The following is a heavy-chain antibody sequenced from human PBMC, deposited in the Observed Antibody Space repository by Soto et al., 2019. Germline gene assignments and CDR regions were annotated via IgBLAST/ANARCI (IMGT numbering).Heavy chain of an antibody. J-gene: IGHJ6*02. CDR3: ARVKVIVLVPDAIGRSYYGMDF. V-gene: IGHV3-30-3*01. D-gene: IGHD2-2*01. CDR1: GFTFSSYA. CDR2: ISYDGSNK. Sequence: GGSLRLCCAASGFTFSSYAMHMVRQAPGKGLEWVAVISYDGSNKYCADSVKGRFTISRDNSKNTLYLQMYSLRAEDTAVYYCARVKVIVLVPDAIGRSYYGMDFWGQGTTVTVSS.